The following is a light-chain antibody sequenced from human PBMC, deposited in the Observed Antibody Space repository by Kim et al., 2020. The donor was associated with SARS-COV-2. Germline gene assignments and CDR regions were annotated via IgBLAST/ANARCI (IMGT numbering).Light chain of an antibody. Sequence: SVGQSVTISCAGTGRDVGAYDSVCWFQQHPGKAPKLIIFEVSKPSGVTDRFSGSKFGTTASLTISGLQAEDEADYYCSSYAGDKYVFGSGTRSPS. CDR2: EVS. V-gene: IGLV2-8*01. CDR3: SSYAGDKYV. CDR1: GRDVGAYDS. J-gene: IGLJ1*01.